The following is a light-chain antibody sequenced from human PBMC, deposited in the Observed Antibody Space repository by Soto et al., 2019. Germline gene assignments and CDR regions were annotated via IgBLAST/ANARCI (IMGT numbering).Light chain of an antibody. CDR2: GAS. V-gene: IGKV3-15*01. J-gene: IGKJ1*01. CDR3: QQYNNWPPGKT. CDR1: QSVSSN. Sequence: EIVMTQSPATLSVSPGERATLSCRASQSVSSNLAWYQQKPGQAPRLLIYGASTRATGIPARFSGSGSGTEFTLTISSPQSEDFAVYYCQQYNNWPPGKTFGQGTKVDIK.